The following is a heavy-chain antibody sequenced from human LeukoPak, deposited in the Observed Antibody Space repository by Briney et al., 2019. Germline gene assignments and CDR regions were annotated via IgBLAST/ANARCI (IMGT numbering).Heavy chain of an antibody. Sequence: GGFLRLSCAASGFTFSSYSMNWVRQAPGKGLEWVSSISSSSSYIYYADSVKGRFTISRDNAKNSLYLQMNSMRAEDTAVYYCAREVAPLYFHYGMDVWGEGTTVTVSS. CDR2: ISSSSSYI. CDR3: AREVAPLYFHYGMDV. J-gene: IGHJ6*01. D-gene: IGHD2-21*01. CDR1: GFTFSSYS. V-gene: IGHV3-21*01.